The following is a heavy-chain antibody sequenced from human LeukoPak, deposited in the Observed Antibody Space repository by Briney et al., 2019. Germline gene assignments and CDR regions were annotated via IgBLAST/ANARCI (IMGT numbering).Heavy chain of an antibody. CDR1: GASISSSNW. J-gene: IGHJ4*02. Sequence: PSGTLSLTCAVSGASISSSNWWGWARQPPGKGLEWIGEIYHAGTTNYNPSLESRVTISVDNSKNQFSLKLTSVTAADTAVYYCMRIYCSNTRRHYFDYWGQGTLVTVSS. CDR3: MRIYCSNTRRHYFDY. D-gene: IGHD2-2*01. CDR2: IYHAGTT. V-gene: IGHV4-4*02.